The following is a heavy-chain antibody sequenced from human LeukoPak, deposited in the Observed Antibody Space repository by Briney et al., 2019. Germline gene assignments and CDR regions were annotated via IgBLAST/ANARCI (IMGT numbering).Heavy chain of an antibody. V-gene: IGHV3-30-3*01. CDR2: ISYDGSNK. D-gene: IGHD2-21*02. J-gene: IGHJ4*02. CDR1: GFTFSSYA. Sequence: RGTLRLSCAASGFTFSSYAMHWVRQAPGKGLERVAVISYDGSNKYYADSVKGRFTISRDNPTNTLYLQMTSLRAEDTAVYYCARDCGRDCYHFDYWSQGTLVTVSS. CDR3: ARDCGRDCYHFDY.